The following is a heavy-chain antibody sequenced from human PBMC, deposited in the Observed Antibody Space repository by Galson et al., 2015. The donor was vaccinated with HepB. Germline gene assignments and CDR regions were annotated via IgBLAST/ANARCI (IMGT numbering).Heavy chain of an antibody. D-gene: IGHD6-25*01. CDR1: GFTFGKFG. CDR2: MSSNRATI. CDR3: ARSAAHTHLIDI. J-gene: IGHJ4*02. Sequence: SLRLSCAVSGFTFGKFGMHWVRQAPGKGLEWVSGMSSNRATIGYADSVKGRFTISRDNANNLLYLQMDSLTTEDTAFYICARSAAHTHLIDIWGQGTLVVVSS. V-gene: IGHV3-9*01.